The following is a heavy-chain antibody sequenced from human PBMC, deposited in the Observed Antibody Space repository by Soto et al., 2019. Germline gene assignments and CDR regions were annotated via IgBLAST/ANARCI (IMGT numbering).Heavy chain of an antibody. CDR3: AREKGYCSSTSCYYYYGMDV. J-gene: IGHJ6*02. D-gene: IGHD2-2*01. CDR2: IYSGGST. V-gene: IGHV3-66*01. CDR1: GFTFSNAW. Sequence: GGSLRLSCAASGFTFSNAWMSWVRQAPGKGLEWVSVIYSGGSTYYADSVKGRFTIARHNSKNTLYLQMNSLRDEDTAVYYCAREKGYCSSTSCYYYYGMDVWGQGTTVTVSS.